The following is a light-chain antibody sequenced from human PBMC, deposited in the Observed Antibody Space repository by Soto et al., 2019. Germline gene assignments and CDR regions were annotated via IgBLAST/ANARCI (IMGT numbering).Light chain of an antibody. CDR2: AAS. J-gene: IGKJ4*01. CDR3: QQYYSYPSLT. V-gene: IGKV1-8*01. CDR1: QSISSY. Sequence: AIRMTQSPSSFSASTGDRVTITCRASQSISSYLSWYQQQPGKAPNLLIYAASTLQSGVPSRFSGSGSGTDFTLTISCLQSEDFATYYCQQYYSYPSLTFGGGTKVEIK.